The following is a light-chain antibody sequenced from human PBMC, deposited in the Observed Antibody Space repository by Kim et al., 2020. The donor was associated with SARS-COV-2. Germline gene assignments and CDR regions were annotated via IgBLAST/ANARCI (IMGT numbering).Light chain of an antibody. CDR2: DVS. Sequence: DIQLTQSPSSLSASVGDRVIITCRTSQSLSGSLNWYQQKVGRAPKLLLYDVSSLQRGVPSRFSGSGSGRDFSLTISSLEREDFATYYCQQSYSSPWTFGQGTRWIS. CDR3: QQSYSSPWT. J-gene: IGKJ1*01. V-gene: IGKV1-39*01. CDR1: QSLSGS.